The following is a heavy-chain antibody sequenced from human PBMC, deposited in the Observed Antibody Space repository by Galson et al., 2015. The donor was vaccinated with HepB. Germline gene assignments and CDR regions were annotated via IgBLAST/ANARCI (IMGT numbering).Heavy chain of an antibody. CDR2: ITPLFGTA. V-gene: IGHV1-69*13. CDR3: ATKGEYRGSYFGAFDI. D-gene: IGHD3-10*01. Sequence: SVKVSCKASGGTFNNYAIRWVRQARGQGLERMGGITPLFGTANYAQKFQGRVTFTADESTSTAYMDLSSLTSEDTAMYYCATKGEYRGSYFGAFDIWGQGTMVTVSS. J-gene: IGHJ3*02. CDR1: GGTFNNYA.